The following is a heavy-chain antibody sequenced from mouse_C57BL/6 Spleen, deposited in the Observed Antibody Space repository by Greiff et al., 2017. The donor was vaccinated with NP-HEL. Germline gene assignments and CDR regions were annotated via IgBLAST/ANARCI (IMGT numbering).Heavy chain of an antibody. V-gene: IGHV1-63*01. CDR3: ARRGVTSGYFDY. Sequence: VQLVESGAELVRPGTSVKMSCKASGYTFTNYWIGWAKQRPGHGLEWIGDIYPGGGYTNYNEKFKGKATLTADKSSSTAYMQFSSLTSEDSAIYYCARRGVTSGYFDYWGQGTTLTVSS. J-gene: IGHJ2*01. CDR1: GYTFTNYW. CDR2: IYPGGGYT. D-gene: IGHD2-2*01.